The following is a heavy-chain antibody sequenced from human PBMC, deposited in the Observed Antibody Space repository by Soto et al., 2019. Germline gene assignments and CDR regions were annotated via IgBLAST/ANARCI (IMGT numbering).Heavy chain of an antibody. Sequence: GESLKISRKGSGYNFTSFWLGWVPQMPGKGLEWMGIIYPGDSDTRYSPSFQGQVTISADKPISTAYLQWSSLKASDTAMYYCASSSGCYCYYYYGNDLWGQGTTVTVPS. CDR3: ASSSGCYCYYYYGNDL. CDR1: GYNFTSFW. J-gene: IGHJ6*02. CDR2: IYPGDSDT. D-gene: IGHD1-26*01. V-gene: IGHV5-51*04.